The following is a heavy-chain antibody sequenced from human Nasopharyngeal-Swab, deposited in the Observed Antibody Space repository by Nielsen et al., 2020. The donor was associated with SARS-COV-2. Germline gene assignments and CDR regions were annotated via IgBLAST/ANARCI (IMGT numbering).Heavy chain of an antibody. CDR3: ARDPITGTMEAENPPFDY. D-gene: IGHD1-20*01. CDR2: INPSGGST. V-gene: IGHV1-46*01. J-gene: IGHJ4*02. Sequence: WVRQAPGQGLEWMGIINPSGGSTSYAQKFQGRVTMTRDTSTSTVYMELSSLRSEDTAVYYCARDPITGTMEAENPPFDYWGQGTLVTVSS.